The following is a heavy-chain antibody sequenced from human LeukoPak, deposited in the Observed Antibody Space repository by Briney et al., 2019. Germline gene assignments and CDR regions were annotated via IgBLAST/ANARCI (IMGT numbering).Heavy chain of an antibody. J-gene: IGHJ3*02. CDR2: IYSSGST. V-gene: IGHV4-59*01. CDR1: GGSISSYY. Sequence: SETLSLTCTVSGGSISSYYWSWIRQPPGKGLEWIGYIYSSGSTNYNPSLKSRVTISVDTSKNQFSLKLSSVTAADTAVYYCARARNYYDSSGFYYEGDAFDIWGQGTMVTVSS. D-gene: IGHD3-22*01. CDR3: ARARNYYDSSGFYYEGDAFDI.